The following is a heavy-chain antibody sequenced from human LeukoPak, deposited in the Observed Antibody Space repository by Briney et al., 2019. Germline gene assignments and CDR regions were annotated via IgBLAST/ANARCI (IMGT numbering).Heavy chain of an antibody. J-gene: IGHJ4*02. D-gene: IGHD1-26*01. CDR3: ARDAWLVGTTNLYYFDY. CDR2: INPNSGDT. Sequence: GASVKVSCKASEYXFTDYYIHWVRQAPGQGLEWMGWINPNSGDTNYAQKFQGRVTMTRDPSISTAYMALTRLRSDDTAVYHCARDAWLVGTTNLYYFDYWGQGTLVTVSS. CDR1: EYXFTDYY. V-gene: IGHV1-2*02.